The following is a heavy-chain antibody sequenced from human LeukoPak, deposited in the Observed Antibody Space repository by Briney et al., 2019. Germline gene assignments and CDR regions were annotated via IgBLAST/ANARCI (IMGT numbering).Heavy chain of an antibody. CDR3: AGGYCSSTSCYDYYYYMDV. V-gene: IGHV4-61*05. D-gene: IGHD2-2*03. CDR1: SGSISTSNYY. CDR2: IFYSGST. J-gene: IGHJ6*03. Sequence: PSETLSLTCTVSSGSISTSNYYWGWVRQPPGKALEWIGNIFYSGSTNYNPSLKSRVTISVDTSKNQFSLKLSSVTAADTAVYYCAGGYCSSTSCYDYYYYMDVWGKGTTVTVSS.